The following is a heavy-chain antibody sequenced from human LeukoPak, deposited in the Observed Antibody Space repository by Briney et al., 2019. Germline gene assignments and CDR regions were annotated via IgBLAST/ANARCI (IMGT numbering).Heavy chain of an antibody. CDR2: ISSSSSYI. D-gene: IGHD3-22*01. CDR3: ARGPHSSGYYSDY. J-gene: IGHJ4*02. CDR1: GFTFSSYS. V-gene: IGHV3-21*01. Sequence: GGSLRLSCAASGFTFSSYSMNWVRRAPGKGLEWVSSISSSSSYIYYADSVKGRFTISRDNAKNSLYLQMNSLRAEDTAVYYCARGPHSSGYYSDYWGQGTPVTVSS.